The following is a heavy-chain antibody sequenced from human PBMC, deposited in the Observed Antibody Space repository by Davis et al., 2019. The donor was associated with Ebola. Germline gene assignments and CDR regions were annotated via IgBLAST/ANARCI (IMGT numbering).Heavy chain of an antibody. Sequence: GESLKISCAASGFRFSSYGMHWVRQAPGKGLEWVAVISYDGSDKYYADSVKGRFTISRDNSKNTLYLQLNSLRAEDTAVYYCAKGRQWLEYFDYWGQGTLVTVSS. V-gene: IGHV3-30*18. CDR1: GFRFSSYG. CDR2: ISYDGSDK. CDR3: AKGRQWLEYFDY. D-gene: IGHD6-19*01. J-gene: IGHJ4*02.